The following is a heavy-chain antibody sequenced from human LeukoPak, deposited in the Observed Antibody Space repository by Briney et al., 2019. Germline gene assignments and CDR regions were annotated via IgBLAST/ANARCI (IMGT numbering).Heavy chain of an antibody. CDR3: ARARGYFDY. Sequence: SETLSLTCTVSGGSISSHYWSWIRQPPGKGLEWIGYIYYNGNTNYNPSLKSRVTLSVDTSKNQFSLKLSSVTAADTAVYYCARARGYFDYWGQGTLVTVSS. D-gene: IGHD3-16*01. CDR2: IYYNGNT. V-gene: IGHV4-59*11. CDR1: GGSISSHY. J-gene: IGHJ4*02.